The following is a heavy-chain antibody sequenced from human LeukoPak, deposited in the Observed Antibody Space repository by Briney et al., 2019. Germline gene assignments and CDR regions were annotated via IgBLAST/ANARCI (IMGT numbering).Heavy chain of an antibody. J-gene: IGHJ4*02. Sequence: GASVKVSCKTSGYTFTTYYIHWVRQAPGQGLEWMGWINPNSGGTNYAQKFQGRVTMTRDTSISTAYMELSRLRSDDTAVYYCARPLWYDSSGYYYERGDYWGQGTLVTVSS. D-gene: IGHD3-22*01. CDR1: GYTFTTYY. CDR2: INPNSGGT. CDR3: ARPLWYDSSGYYYERGDY. V-gene: IGHV1-2*02.